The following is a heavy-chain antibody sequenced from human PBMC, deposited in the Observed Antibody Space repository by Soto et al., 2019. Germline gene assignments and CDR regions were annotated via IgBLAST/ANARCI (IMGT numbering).Heavy chain of an antibody. CDR1: GGSFSGYY. CDR2: INHSGST. J-gene: IGHJ2*01. D-gene: IGHD2-15*01. CDR3: ARRRYCSGGSCYRSYWYFDL. V-gene: IGHV4-34*01. Sequence: SETLSLTCAVYGGSFSGYYWSWIRQPPGKGLEWIGEINHSGSTNYNPSLKSRVTISVDTSKNQFSLKLGSVTAAATAVYYCARRRYCSGGSCYRSYWYFDLWGRGTLVTVSS.